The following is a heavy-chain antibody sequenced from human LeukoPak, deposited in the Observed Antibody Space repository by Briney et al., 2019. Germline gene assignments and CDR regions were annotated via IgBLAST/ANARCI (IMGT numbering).Heavy chain of an antibody. Sequence: GGSLRLSCAASGFTFSSYAMHWVRQAPGKGLEWVAVISYDGSNKYYADSVKGRFTISRDNSKNTLYLRMNSLRAEDTAVYYCARGGLAAAGNWFDPWGQGTLVTVSS. V-gene: IGHV3-30-3*01. CDR1: GFTFSSYA. J-gene: IGHJ5*02. CDR3: ARGGLAAAGNWFDP. D-gene: IGHD6-13*01. CDR2: ISYDGSNK.